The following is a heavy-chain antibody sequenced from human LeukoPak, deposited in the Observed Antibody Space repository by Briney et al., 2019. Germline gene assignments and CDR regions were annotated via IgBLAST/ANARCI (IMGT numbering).Heavy chain of an antibody. V-gene: IGHV4-34*01. CDR1: GGSFSGYY. J-gene: IGHJ4*02. CDR2: INHSGST. D-gene: IGHD6-6*01. Sequence: PSETLSLTCAVYGGSFSGYYWSWIRQPPGKGLEWIGEINHSGSTNYNPSLKSRVTMSVDTSKTQFSQKLSYVTAADTDVYYCARGKQLVHRTPFGYWGQGTLVTVSS. CDR3: ARGKQLVHRTPFGY.